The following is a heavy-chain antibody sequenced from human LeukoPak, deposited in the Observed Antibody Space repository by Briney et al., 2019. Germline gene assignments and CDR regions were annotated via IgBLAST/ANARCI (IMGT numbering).Heavy chain of an antibody. CDR2: IYTSGST. J-gene: IGHJ6*03. CDR1: GGSISSSSYY. CDR3: ARDSHYYYYMDV. Sequence: SETLSLTCTVSGGSISSSSYYWGWIRQPPGKGLEWIGRIYTSGSTNYNPSLKSRVTMSVDTSKNQFSLKLSSVTAADTAVYYCARDSHYYYYMDVWGKGTTVTISS. V-gene: IGHV4-39*07.